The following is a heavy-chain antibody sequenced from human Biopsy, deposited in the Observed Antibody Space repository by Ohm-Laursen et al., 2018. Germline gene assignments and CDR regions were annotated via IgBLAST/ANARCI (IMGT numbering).Heavy chain of an antibody. J-gene: IGHJ4*02. V-gene: IGHV1-18*01. CDR2: ISPYNGDP. Sequence: GASVKVSCKASGYTFTNYGISWVRQASGQGLEWMGWISPYNGDPDYAQKLQGRVTMTTDTSTSTAYMDLRSLRSDDTAVYYCARDRWPHVTLLGLVVFDFWGQGTLVIVSS. D-gene: IGHD3-3*01. CDR1: GYTFTNYG. CDR3: ARDRWPHVTLLGLVVFDF.